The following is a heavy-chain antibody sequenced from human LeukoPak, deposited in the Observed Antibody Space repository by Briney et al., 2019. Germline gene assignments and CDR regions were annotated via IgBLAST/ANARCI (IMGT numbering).Heavy chain of an antibody. J-gene: IGHJ4*02. Sequence: SETLSLTCSVSGTSITPYSWSWIRQPPGRGLEWIGYFYTSGNTHQNPSLKSRVTMSIDASKNQFSLRLSSMTAADTAVYYCARAPSGCGGTCPSDHWGPGTLVTVSS. V-gene: IGHV4-4*09. CDR1: GTSITPYS. CDR3: ARAPSGCGGTCPSDH. CDR2: FYTSGNT. D-gene: IGHD2-15*01.